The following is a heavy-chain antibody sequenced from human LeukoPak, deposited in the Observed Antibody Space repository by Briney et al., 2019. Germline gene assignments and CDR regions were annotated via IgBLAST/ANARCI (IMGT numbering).Heavy chain of an antibody. CDR3: ARDALGLRFLEWLLPLDP. Sequence: GASVKVSCKASGCTFTSNYIHWVRQAPGQGLEWMGWISAYNGNTNYAQKLQGRVTMTTDTSMSTAYMELRSLRSDDTAVYYCARDALGLRFLEWLLPLDPWGQEPWSPSPQ. V-gene: IGHV1-18*04. D-gene: IGHD3-3*01. J-gene: IGHJ5*02. CDR1: GCTFTSNY. CDR2: ISAYNGNT.